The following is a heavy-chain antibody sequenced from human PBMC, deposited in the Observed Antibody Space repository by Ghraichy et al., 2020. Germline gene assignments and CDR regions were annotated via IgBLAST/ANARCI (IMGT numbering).Heavy chain of an antibody. Sequence: ASVKVSCKASGYSFSTYGISWVRQAPGQGLEWLGWVSPYNGNINYAPKIQDRVTMTTDTSTSTAYMELTSLRSDDTAMYFCARDRGTIATAGNFDWWGQGTLVTVSS. J-gene: IGHJ4*02. CDR1: GYSFSTYG. D-gene: IGHD6-13*01. V-gene: IGHV1-18*01. CDR2: VSPYNGNI. CDR3: ARDRGTIATAGNFDW.